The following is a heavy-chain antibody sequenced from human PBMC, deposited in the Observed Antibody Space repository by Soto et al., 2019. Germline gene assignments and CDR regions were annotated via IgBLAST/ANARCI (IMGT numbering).Heavy chain of an antibody. CDR3: ARQVYDFWSGYPYYYYSGLDV. V-gene: IGHV5-51*01. CDR1: GYSFTSYW. Sequence: GESLKISCKGSGYSFTSYWIGWVRQMPGKGLEWMGIIYPGDSDTRYSPSFQGQVTISADKSISTAYLQWSSLKASDTAMYYCARQVYDFWSGYPYYYYSGLDVWGEGITVTVSS. J-gene: IGHJ6*04. D-gene: IGHD3-3*01. CDR2: IYPGDSDT.